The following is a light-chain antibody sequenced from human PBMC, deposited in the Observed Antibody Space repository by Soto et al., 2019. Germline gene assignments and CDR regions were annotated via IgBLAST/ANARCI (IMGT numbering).Light chain of an antibody. Sequence: QSALTQPASVSGSPGQSITISCTGTSSDVGGYNFVSWYQQHPGKAPKLMIYEVSNRPSGVSHRFSGSKSGNTASLTISGLQAEDEADYYCSSYTSSTPLGYVFGTGTKLTVL. J-gene: IGLJ1*01. V-gene: IGLV2-14*01. CDR1: SSDVGGYNF. CDR3: SSYTSSTPLGYV. CDR2: EVS.